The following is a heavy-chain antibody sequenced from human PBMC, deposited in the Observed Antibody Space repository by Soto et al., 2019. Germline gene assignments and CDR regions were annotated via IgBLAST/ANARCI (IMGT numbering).Heavy chain of an antibody. J-gene: IGHJ6*02. CDR1: GGSFSGYY. V-gene: IGHV4-34*01. CDR3: ARGRSHFSCSGGSCYSFHNYYYGMDV. D-gene: IGHD2-15*01. CDR2: INHSGST. Sequence: PSETLSLTCAVYGGSFSGYYWSWIRQPPGKGLGWIGEINHSGSTNYNPSLKSRVTISVDTSKNQFSLKLSSVTAADTAVYYCARGRSHFSCSGGSCYSFHNYYYGMDVWGQGTTVTVSS.